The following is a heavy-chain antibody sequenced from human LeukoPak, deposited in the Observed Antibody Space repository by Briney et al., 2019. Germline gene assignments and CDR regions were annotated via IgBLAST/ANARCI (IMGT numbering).Heavy chain of an antibody. Sequence: GGSLRLSCSASGFTFSTFTVHWVRQAPGKGLEYVSSISSNGGTTYYADSVKGRFTISRDNSKNTLYLQMSSLRAEDTAVYYCVKSRFMDVWGQGTTVTVSS. CDR2: ISSNGGTT. V-gene: IGHV3-64D*06. CDR3: VKSRFMDV. CDR1: GFTFSTFT. J-gene: IGHJ6*02. D-gene: IGHD3-3*01.